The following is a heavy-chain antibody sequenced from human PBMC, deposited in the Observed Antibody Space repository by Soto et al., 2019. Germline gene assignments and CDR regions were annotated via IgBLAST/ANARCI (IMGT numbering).Heavy chain of an antibody. Sequence: GGSLRLSCAASGFTFDDYAMHWVRQAPGKGLEWVSGISWNSGSIGYADSVKGRFTISRDNAKNSLYLQMNSLRAEDTALYYCAKDIASSSYYTPSFDYWGQGTLVTVS. D-gene: IGHD3-10*01. CDR1: GFTFDDYA. V-gene: IGHV3-9*01. CDR3: AKDIASSSYYTPSFDY. CDR2: ISWNSGSI. J-gene: IGHJ4*02.